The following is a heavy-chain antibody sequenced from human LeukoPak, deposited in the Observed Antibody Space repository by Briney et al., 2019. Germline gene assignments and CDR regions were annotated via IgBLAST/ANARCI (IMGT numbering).Heavy chain of an antibody. V-gene: IGHV4-30-4*08. D-gene: IGHD4-23*01. CDR2: IYYSGST. CDR1: GGSISSGDYY. J-gene: IGHJ4*02. Sequence: SETLSLTCTVSGGSISSGDYYWSWIRQPPGKGLEWIGYIYYSGSTYYNPSLKSRVTISVDTSKNQFSLKLSSVTAADTAVYYCARVSDDYGGNSESDYWGQGTLVTVSS. CDR3: ARVSDDYGGNSESDY.